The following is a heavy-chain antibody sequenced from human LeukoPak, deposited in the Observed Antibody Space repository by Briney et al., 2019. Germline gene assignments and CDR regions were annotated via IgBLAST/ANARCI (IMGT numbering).Heavy chain of an antibody. D-gene: IGHD3-16*01. J-gene: IGHJ4*02. CDR3: AREVVSWGETIDY. CDR1: GGSISSYY. Sequence: PSETLSLTCTVSGGSISSYYWGWIRQPPGKGLEWIGSIYYSGSTYYNPSLKSRVTISVDTSKNQFSLKLSSVTAADTAVYYCAREVVSWGETIDYWGQGTLVTVSS. CDR2: IYYSGST. V-gene: IGHV4-39*07.